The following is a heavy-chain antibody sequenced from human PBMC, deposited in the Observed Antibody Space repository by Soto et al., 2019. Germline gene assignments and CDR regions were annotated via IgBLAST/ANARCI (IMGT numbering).Heavy chain of an antibody. Sequence: EVQLVESGGGLVKPGGSLRLSCAASGFTFSSYSMNWVRQAPGKGLEWVSSISRSSSYIYYADSVKGRFTISRDNAKNSLYLQMNILRAEDTAVYYGARDLHDYVSFRFDPWGQGTLVTVSS. J-gene: IGHJ5*02. CDR2: ISRSSSYI. D-gene: IGHD3-16*01. V-gene: IGHV3-21*01. CDR1: GFTFSSYS. CDR3: ARDLHDYVSFRFDP.